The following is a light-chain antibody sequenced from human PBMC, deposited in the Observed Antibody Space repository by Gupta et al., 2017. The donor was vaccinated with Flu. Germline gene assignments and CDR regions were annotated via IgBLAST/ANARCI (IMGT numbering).Light chain of an antibody. CDR3: QTWGAGNLV. J-gene: IGLJ3*02. Sequence: QLVLTQSPSASASLGASVKLTCTLTSGHSRYTIAWHQQQPQKGPRYLMILNSDGSHNKGDGIPDRFSGSSSGAEYYLXIXSLQSEXEADYYCQTWGAGNLVFGGGTKSTVL. V-gene: IGLV4-69*01. CDR1: SGHSRYT. CDR2: LNSDGSH.